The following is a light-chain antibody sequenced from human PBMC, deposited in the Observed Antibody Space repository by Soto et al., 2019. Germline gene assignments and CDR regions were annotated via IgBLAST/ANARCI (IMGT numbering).Light chain of an antibody. V-gene: IGKV3-20*01. J-gene: IGKJ4*01. Sequence: EIVLTQFPGTLSLSPGERATLFCRASQSVSGSYLAWYQQKPGQAPRLLIYGASSRDTGIPDRFSGSGSETDFTLTISRLEPEDFAMYYCQQYGSSTLTFGGGTKVDIK. CDR1: QSVSGSY. CDR3: QQYGSSTLT. CDR2: GAS.